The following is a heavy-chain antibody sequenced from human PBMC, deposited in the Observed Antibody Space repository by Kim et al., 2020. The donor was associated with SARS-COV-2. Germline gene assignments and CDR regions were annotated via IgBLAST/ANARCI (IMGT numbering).Heavy chain of an antibody. CDR1: GFTFSSYG. Sequence: GGSLRLSCAASGFTFSSYGMHWVRQAPGKGLEWVAVIWYDGSNKYYADSVKGRFTISRDNSKNTLYLQMNSLRAEDTAVYYCARDHKKYSSSPHYGMDVWGQGTTVTVSS. CDR3: ARDHKKYSSSPHYGMDV. CDR2: IWYDGSNK. D-gene: IGHD6-6*01. V-gene: IGHV3-33*01. J-gene: IGHJ6*02.